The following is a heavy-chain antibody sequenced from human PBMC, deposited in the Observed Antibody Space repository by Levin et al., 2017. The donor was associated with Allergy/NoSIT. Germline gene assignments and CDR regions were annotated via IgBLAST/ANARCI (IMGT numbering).Heavy chain of an antibody. V-gene: IGHV1-3*01. J-gene: IGHJ4*02. CDR3: ASEREGYCTGTTCYSELYFDY. CDR1: GYTFTTYT. Sequence: GESLKISCKASGYTFTTYTIHWVRQAPGQRLEWMGWINAGNGNTKYSQKFQGRVTITRDTSASTAYMELSSLRSEDTAVYYCASEREGYCTGTTCYSELYFDYWGQGTLVTVSS. CDR2: INAGNGNT. D-gene: IGHD2-15*01.